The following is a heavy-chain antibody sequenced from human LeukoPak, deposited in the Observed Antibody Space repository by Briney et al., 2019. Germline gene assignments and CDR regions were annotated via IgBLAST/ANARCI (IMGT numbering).Heavy chain of an antibody. CDR1: AGSISSSSYY. CDR2: IHTSGST. CDR3: ARGIVVPTAPDAFDI. J-gene: IGHJ3*02. Sequence: PSGTLSLTCTVSAGSISSSSYYWSWIRQPAGKGLEWIGRIHTSGSTNYNPSLKSRVTISVDTSKNQFSLKLSSVTAADTAVYYCARGIVVPTAPDAFDIWGQGTKVAVSS. D-gene: IGHD2-2*01. V-gene: IGHV4-61*02.